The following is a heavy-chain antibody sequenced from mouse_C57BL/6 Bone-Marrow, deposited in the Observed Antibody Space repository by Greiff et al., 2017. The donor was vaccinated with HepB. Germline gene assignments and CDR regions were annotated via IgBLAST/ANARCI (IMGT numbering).Heavy chain of an antibody. CDR3: ARSCYDYDGYAMDY. CDR2: IYPRSGNT. D-gene: IGHD2-4*01. Sequence: VQLQQSGAELARPGASVKLSCKASGYTFTSYGISWVKQRTGQGLEWIGEIYPRSGNTYYNEKFKGKATLTADKSSSTAYMELRSLTSEDSAVYFCARSCYDYDGYAMDYWGQGTSVTVSS. V-gene: IGHV1-81*01. CDR1: GYTFTSYG. J-gene: IGHJ4*01.